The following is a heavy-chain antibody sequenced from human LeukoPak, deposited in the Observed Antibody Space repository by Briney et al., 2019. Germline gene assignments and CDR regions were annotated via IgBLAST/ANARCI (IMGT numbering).Heavy chain of an antibody. Sequence: PGGSLRLSCAASGFTFSNYWMSWVRQAPGKGLEWVANIKQDGSEKYYVDSVKGRFTISRDNAKNSLYLQMNSLRAEDTAVYYCARADGDAFDIWGQGTMVTVSS. CDR1: GFTFSNYW. CDR3: ARADGDAFDI. CDR2: IKQDGSEK. D-gene: IGHD5-24*01. V-gene: IGHV3-7*01. J-gene: IGHJ3*02.